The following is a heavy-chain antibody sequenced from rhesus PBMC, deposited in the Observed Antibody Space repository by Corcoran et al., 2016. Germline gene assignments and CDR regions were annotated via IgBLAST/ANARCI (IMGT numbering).Heavy chain of an antibody. V-gene: IGHV3S5*01. Sequence: EVQLVESGGGLVQPGGSLRLSCAASGFTFSSYGMSWVRQAPGKGLEWFLYISIGVGSTYSADYVKGRFTISRDNSKNTLSLQMNSLRAEDTAVYYCAKGAKLELGVAFDFWGQGLRVTVSS. CDR1: GFTFSSYG. CDR2: ISIGVGST. CDR3: AKGAKLELGVAFDF. D-gene: IGHD1-26*01. J-gene: IGHJ3*01.